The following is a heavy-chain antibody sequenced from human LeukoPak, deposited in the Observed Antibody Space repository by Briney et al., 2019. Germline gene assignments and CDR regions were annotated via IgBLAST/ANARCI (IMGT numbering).Heavy chain of an antibody. D-gene: IGHD2-8*01. CDR2: ILSIIGVI. J-gene: IGHJ5*02. V-gene: IGHV3-21*01. CDR3: AREPLPNGVCLRWFDP. Sequence: GGSLRLSCAPSVVTPSRYSMNSVRQTPGKGREWGSPILSIIGVIYYADSVKGGFTTSTDNAKDSQYLQMNRLRAEDTAVYYCAREPLPNGVCLRWFDPWGQGTLVTVSS. CDR1: VVTPSRYS.